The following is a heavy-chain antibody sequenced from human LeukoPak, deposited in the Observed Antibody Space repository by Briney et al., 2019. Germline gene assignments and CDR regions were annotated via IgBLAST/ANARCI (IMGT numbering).Heavy chain of an antibody. CDR1: GYTFTSYG. CDR2: IPIYRGNT. V-gene: IGHV1-18*01. D-gene: IGHD2-15*01. J-gene: IGHJ5*02. Sequence: ASVKLSCKASGYTFTSYGIGWVRHAPAQGIEWMGWIPIYRGNTNYAQKFQGRVTMTTYTSTSTVYLEVKGLRSDDTAMYYCARDVVITVADSFDPWGQGTLVTVSS. CDR3: ARDVVITVADSFDP.